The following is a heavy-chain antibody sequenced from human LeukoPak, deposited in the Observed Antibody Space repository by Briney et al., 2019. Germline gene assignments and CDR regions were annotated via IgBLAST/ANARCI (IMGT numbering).Heavy chain of an antibody. J-gene: IGHJ4*02. D-gene: IGHD5-18*01. CDR3: AREGRDTAGYFDY. Sequence: GGSLRLSCAASGFTVSSNYMSWVRQAPGKGLEWVSSLYSGGSTYYADSVKGRFTICRDNSKNTLYLQMNSLRAEDTAVYYCAREGRDTAGYFDYGGQGTLVTVSS. CDR1: GFTVSSNY. CDR2: LYSGGST. V-gene: IGHV3-53*01.